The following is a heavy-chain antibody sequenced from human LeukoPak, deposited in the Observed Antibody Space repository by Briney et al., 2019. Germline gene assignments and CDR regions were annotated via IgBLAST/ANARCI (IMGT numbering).Heavy chain of an antibody. D-gene: IGHD2-21*02. CDR1: GFTFSNAW. CDR2: ITTKGDGETA. Sequence: GGSLRLSCAASGFTFSNAWMNWVRQAPGKGLEWVGRITTKGDGETADCAAPMKGRCTISRYDSKSTLYLQMDSLKTEDTAVYYCTTRVVTTNDYRGQGALVTVSS. CDR3: TTRVVTTNDY. V-gene: IGHV3-15*01. J-gene: IGHJ4*02.